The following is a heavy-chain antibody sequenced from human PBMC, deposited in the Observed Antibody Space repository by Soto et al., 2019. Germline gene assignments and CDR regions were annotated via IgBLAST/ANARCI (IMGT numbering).Heavy chain of an antibody. CDR2: IHYSGTT. J-gene: IGHJ3*02. V-gene: IGHV4-59*04. CDR1: GASISGFY. D-gene: IGHD2-8*02. CDR3: ARLGSGVRSVVYAFDI. Sequence: SETLSLTCTVSGASISGFYWSWIRKSAGKGLEWIGNIHYSGTTYYNPSLKSRVTISVDTSKNQFSLKLSSVTAADTAVYFCARLGSGVRSVVYAFDIWGQGTMVTVSS.